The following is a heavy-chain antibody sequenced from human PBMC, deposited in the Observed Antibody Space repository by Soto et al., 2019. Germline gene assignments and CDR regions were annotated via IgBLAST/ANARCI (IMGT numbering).Heavy chain of an antibody. CDR1: GGSFSTYY. D-gene: IGHD3-10*01. V-gene: IGHV4-34*01. CDR2: INHSGST. Sequence: SETLSLTCALYGGSFSTYYWSWIRQSPGKGLEWIGEINHSGSTNYNPSLKSRVTISVGTPKNQFSLKLSSVTAADTAVYYCARDFFNMVRDVGGMDVWGQGTTVTVSS. J-gene: IGHJ6*02. CDR3: ARDFFNMVRDVGGMDV.